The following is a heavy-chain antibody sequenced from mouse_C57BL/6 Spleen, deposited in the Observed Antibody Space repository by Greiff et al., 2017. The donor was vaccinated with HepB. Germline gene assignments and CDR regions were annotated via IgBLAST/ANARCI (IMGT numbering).Heavy chain of an antibody. CDR3: ARGGSSYGYYAMDY. Sequence: QVQLQQSGAELARPGASVKLSCKASGYTFTSYGISWVKQRTGQGLEWIGEIYPRSGNTYYNEKFKGKATLTADKSSSTAYMELRSLTAEDSAVYFCARGGSSYGYYAMDYWGQGTSVTVSS. V-gene: IGHV1-81*01. J-gene: IGHJ4*01. CDR1: GYTFTSYG. D-gene: IGHD1-1*01. CDR2: IYPRSGNT.